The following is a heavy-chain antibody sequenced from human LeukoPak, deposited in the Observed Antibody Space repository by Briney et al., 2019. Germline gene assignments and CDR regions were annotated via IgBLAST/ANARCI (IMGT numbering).Heavy chain of an antibody. CDR3: ASGPYSSSWYDF. V-gene: IGHV3-30*04. D-gene: IGHD6-13*01. Sequence: PGRSLRLSCAASGFTLLSYAMHWVRQAPGKGLEWVAVISFDGSNQYYTDSVKGRFTISRDNSKNTVDLQMNSVRVEDTALYYCASGPYSSSWYDFWGQGKLVTVSS. CDR1: GFTLLSYA. CDR2: ISFDGSNQ. J-gene: IGHJ4*02.